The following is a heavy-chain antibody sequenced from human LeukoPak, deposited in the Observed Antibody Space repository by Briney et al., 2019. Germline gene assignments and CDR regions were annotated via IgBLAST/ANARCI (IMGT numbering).Heavy chain of an antibody. D-gene: IGHD5-24*01. J-gene: IGHJ4*02. CDR3: ARGPGRDAYTFVSY. Sequence: GGSLRLSCAASGFTFSSYEMNWVQAPGKGLEWVSYISGSGSTIYYADSLKGRFTISRDNAKNSLYLQMNSLRAEDTAVYYCARGPGRDAYTFVSYWGQGTLVTVSS. V-gene: IGHV3-48*03. CDR2: ISGSGSTI. CDR1: GFTFSSYE.